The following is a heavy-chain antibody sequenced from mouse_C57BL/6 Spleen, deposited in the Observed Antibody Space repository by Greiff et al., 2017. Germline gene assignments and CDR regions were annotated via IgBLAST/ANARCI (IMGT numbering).Heavy chain of an antibody. V-gene: IGHV1-52*01. J-gene: IGHJ4*01. CDR2: IDPSDSET. CDR3: ARGIYYDYDGDY. Sequence: VQLQQSGAELVRPGSSVKLSCKASGYTFTSYWMHWVKQRPIQGLEWIGNIDPSDSETHYNQKFKDKATLTVDKSSSTAYMQLSSLTSEDSAVYYCARGIYYDYDGDYWGQGTSVTVSS. CDR1: GYTFTSYW. D-gene: IGHD2-4*01.